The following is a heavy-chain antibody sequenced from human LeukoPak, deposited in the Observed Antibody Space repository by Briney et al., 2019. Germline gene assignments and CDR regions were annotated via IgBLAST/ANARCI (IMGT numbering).Heavy chain of an antibody. CDR1: GYTFTDYY. J-gene: IGHJ4*02. Sequence: GASEKVSCEASGYTFTDYYVHWVRQAPGQGLEWMGWINPNGGGTKYAQNFQGRVTMTRDTSISTAYMELSRLRSDDTAVYYCARERREFFDYWGQGTLVTVSS. V-gene: IGHV1-2*02. CDR3: ARERREFFDY. CDR2: INPNGGGT. D-gene: IGHD3-10*01.